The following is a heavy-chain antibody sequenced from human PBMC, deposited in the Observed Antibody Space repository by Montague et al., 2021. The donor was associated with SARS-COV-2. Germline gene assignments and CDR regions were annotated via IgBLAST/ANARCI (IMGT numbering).Heavy chain of an antibody. V-gene: IGHV3-23*01. J-gene: IGHJ6*02. Sequence: SLRLSCAASGFTFSSFALTWVRQAPGKGLEWVSVISNSGGRKYYADSVKGRFTISRDNSKNTLYLQMNSLRGEDTAIYYCAKSGVVINRYYNYCMDVWGQGTTVTVSS. CDR3: AKSGVVINRYYNYCMDV. CDR1: GFTFSSFA. CDR2: ISNSGGRK. D-gene: IGHD3-22*01.